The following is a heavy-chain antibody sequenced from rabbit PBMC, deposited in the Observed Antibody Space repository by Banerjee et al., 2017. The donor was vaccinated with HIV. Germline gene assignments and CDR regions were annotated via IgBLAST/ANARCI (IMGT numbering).Heavy chain of an antibody. CDR3: ARGAYGSGSGYPFFNL. CDR2: IDPVFGST. CDR1: GFDFSSYY. Sequence: QLKESGGGLVQPGGSLKLSCKASGFDFSSYYMSWVRQAPGKGLEWIGYIDPVFGSTYYASWVNGRFTLSLDNAQNTVSLQMTSLTVADTATYFCARGAYGSGSGYPFFNLWGPGTLVTVS. V-gene: IGHV1S7*01. J-gene: IGHJ4*01. D-gene: IGHD1-1*01.